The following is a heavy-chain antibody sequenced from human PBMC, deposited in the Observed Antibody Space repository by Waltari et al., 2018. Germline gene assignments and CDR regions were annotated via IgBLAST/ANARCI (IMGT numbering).Heavy chain of an antibody. CDR2: ISSSTGYL. J-gene: IGHJ1*01. D-gene: IGHD6-13*01. CDR3: ARLYSSSWHGD. CDR1: GFTFSSNS. Sequence: EVQLVESGGGLVKPGGSLRLSCAASGFTFSSNSMTWVRQAPGGGLEWVSSISSSTGYLHYADSVKGRFTISRDNAKNTLYLQMNSLRADDTAVYYCARLYSSSWHGDWG. V-gene: IGHV3-21*06.